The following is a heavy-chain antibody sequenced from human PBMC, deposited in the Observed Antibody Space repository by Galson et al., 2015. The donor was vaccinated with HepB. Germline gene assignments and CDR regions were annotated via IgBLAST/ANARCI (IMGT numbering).Heavy chain of an antibody. CDR3: AREIPYYDILTGYYSPVDAFDI. D-gene: IGHD3-9*01. CDR2: TYYRSKWYN. CDR1: GDSVSSNSAA. V-gene: IGHV6-1*01. J-gene: IGHJ3*02. Sequence: CAISGDSVSSNSAAWNWIRQSPSRGLEWLGRTYYRSKWYNDYAVSVNSRITINPDTSKNQFSLQLNSVTPEDTAVYYCAREIPYYDILTGYYSPVDAFDIWGQGTMVTVSS.